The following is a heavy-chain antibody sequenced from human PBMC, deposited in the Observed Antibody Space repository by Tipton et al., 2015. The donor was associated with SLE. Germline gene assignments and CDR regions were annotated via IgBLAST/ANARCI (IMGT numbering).Heavy chain of an antibody. Sequence: TLSLTCVVSGGSISSVGYYWGWIRQLPGKGLEWIGHIYDSGSTFYNPSLKSRVTISVGTSNNQFSLRLTSLTAADTAVYYCARVVYSFSDAFDIWGQGTLVTVSS. CDR1: GGSISSVGYY. CDR2: IYDSGST. D-gene: IGHD6-13*01. CDR3: ARVVYSFSDAFDI. J-gene: IGHJ3*02. V-gene: IGHV4-31*11.